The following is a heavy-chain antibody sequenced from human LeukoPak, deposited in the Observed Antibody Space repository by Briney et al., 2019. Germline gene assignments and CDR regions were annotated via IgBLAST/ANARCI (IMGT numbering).Heavy chain of an antibody. CDR1: GGTFSSYT. CDR2: IIPIIGIA. J-gene: IGHJ3*02. D-gene: IGHD2-2*02. Sequence: SVKVSCKASGGTFSSYTISWVRQATGQGLEWMGRIIPIIGIANYAQKFQCRVTITADKSTSTAYMELSSLRSEDTAVYYCASRYCSSTSCYTLSAFDIWGQGTMVTVSS. V-gene: IGHV1-69*02. CDR3: ASRYCSSTSCYTLSAFDI.